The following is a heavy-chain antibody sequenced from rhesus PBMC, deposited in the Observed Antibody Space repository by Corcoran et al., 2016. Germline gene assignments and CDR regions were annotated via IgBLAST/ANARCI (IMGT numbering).Heavy chain of an antibody. CDR3: ARAPFGTAGLYY. J-gene: IGHJ4*01. D-gene: IGHD6-13*01. CDR1: GGSISCYYY. CDR2: IYGNRATT. Sequence: VQLQQWGEGLVKPSETLSLTCAVYGGSISCYYYWSWSRHPHGRGLEWVGFIYGNRATTTYTPSLKNRVTISKDTSKHQFSLKLRSVTAADTAVYYCARAPFGTAGLYYWGQGVLVTVSS. V-gene: IGHV4-73*01.